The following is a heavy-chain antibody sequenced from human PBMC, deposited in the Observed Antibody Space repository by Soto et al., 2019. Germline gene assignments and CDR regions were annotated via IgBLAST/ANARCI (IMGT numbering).Heavy chain of an antibody. D-gene: IGHD4-17*01. CDR3: ARTTAVPNTLRSRYFFDY. CDR2: IYHTGTT. Sequence: PSETLSLTCAVSGDSISSGYHWAWIRQPPGKGLEWVASIYHTGTTYYNPSLTSRVTISVDLSKNQFSLRLSSVTTADTALYYCARTTAVPNTLRSRYFFDYWGQGTLVTVSS. V-gene: IGHV4-38-2*01. J-gene: IGHJ4*02. CDR1: GDSISSGYH.